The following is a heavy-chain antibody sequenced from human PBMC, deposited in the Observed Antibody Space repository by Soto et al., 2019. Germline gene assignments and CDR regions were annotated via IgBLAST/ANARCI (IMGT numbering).Heavy chain of an antibody. D-gene: IGHD6-6*01. CDR3: ARALSIAARRSNLIKGFDY. CDR2: INPSGGST. CDR1: GYTFTSYY. J-gene: IGHJ4*02. V-gene: IGHV1-46*01. Sequence: ASVKVSCKASGYTFTSYYMHWVRQAPGQGLEWMGIINPSGGSTSYAQKFQGRVTMTRDTSTSTVYMELSSLRSEDTAVYYCARALSIAARRSNLIKGFDYWGQGTLVTVSS.